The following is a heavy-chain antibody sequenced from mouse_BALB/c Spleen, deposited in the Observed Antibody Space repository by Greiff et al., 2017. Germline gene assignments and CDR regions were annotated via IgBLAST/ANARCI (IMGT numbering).Heavy chain of an antibody. D-gene: IGHD1-1*01. J-gene: IGHJ2*01. CDR3: TRDYYDY. CDR2: ISSGGSYT. V-gene: IGHV5-6-4*01. Sequence: EVKVVESGGGLVKPGGSLKLSCAASGFTFSSYTMSWVRQTPEKRLEWVATISSGGSYTYYPDSVKGRFTISRDNAKNTLYLQMSSLKSEDTAMYYCTRDYYDYWGQGTTLTVSS. CDR1: GFTFSSYT.